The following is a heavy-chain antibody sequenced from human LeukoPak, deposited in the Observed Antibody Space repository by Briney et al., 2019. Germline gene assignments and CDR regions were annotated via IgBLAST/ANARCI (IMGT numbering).Heavy chain of an antibody. CDR1: GGSISSYY. D-gene: IGHD3-3*01. Sequence: PSETLSLTCTVPGGSISSYYWSWIRQPPGKGLEWIGYIYYSGSTNYNPSLKSRVTISVDTSKNQFSLKLSSVTAADTAVYYCARARYVPGFGVGIFDYWGQGTLVTVSS. CDR3: ARARYVPGFGVGIFDY. V-gene: IGHV4-59*01. CDR2: IYYSGST. J-gene: IGHJ4*02.